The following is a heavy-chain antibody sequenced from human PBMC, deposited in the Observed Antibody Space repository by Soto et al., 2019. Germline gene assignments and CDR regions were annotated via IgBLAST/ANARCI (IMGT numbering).Heavy chain of an antibody. D-gene: IGHD2-2*01. CDR1: GGYISSSSYY. Sequence: SETMSVTCTVAGGYISSSSYYWGWIRKPPGKGLEWIGSIYYSGSTYYNPSLKSRVTISVDTSKNQFSLKLSSVTAADTAVYYCARHTMRMVVVPAAIDWFDPWGQGTLVTVSS. CDR3: ARHTMRMVVVPAAIDWFDP. J-gene: IGHJ5*02. V-gene: IGHV4-39*01. CDR2: IYYSGST.